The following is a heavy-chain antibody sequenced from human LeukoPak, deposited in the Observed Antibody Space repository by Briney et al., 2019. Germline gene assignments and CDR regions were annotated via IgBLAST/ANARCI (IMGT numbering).Heavy chain of an antibody. CDR2: ISAYNGNT. D-gene: IGHD6-13*01. CDR3: AGVQYSRSWYSWFDP. CDR1: GYTFTSYG. V-gene: IGHV1-18*01. Sequence: GASVKVSCKASGYTFTSYGISWVRQAPGQGLEWMGWISAYNGNTNYAQKLQGRVAMTTDTSTSTAYMELRSLRSDDTAVYYCAGVQYSRSWYSWFDPWGQGTLVTVSS. J-gene: IGHJ5*02.